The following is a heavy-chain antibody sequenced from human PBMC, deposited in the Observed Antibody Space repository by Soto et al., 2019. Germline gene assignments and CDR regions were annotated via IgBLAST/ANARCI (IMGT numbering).Heavy chain of an antibody. J-gene: IGHJ6*03. CDR3: ASSSIAARPQYYYYMDV. CDR1: GFTVSSNY. CDR2: IYSGGST. D-gene: IGHD6-6*01. V-gene: IGHV3-66*01. Sequence: GGSLRLSCAASGFTVSSNYMSWVRQAPGKGLEWVSVIYSGGSTYYADSVKGRFTISRDNSKNTLYLQMNSLRAEDTAVYYCASSSIAARPQYYYYMDVWGKGTTVTVSS.